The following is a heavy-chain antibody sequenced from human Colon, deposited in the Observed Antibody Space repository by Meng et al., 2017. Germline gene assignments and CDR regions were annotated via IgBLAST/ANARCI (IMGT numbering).Heavy chain of an antibody. CDR3: AGHGGYSY. Sequence: EVQLVEFGGGLRQLGGSLRLSCAVSGFIVSKDAMEWVRQAPGKGLEWVSSMTGIERTTSYADSVKGRFTISRDDSKNTLYLQMNSLRAEDTAVYYCAGHGGYSYLGQGTLVTVSS. CDR1: GFIVSKDA. J-gene: IGHJ4*02. V-gene: IGHV3-23*04. CDR2: MTGIERTT. D-gene: IGHD5-18*01.